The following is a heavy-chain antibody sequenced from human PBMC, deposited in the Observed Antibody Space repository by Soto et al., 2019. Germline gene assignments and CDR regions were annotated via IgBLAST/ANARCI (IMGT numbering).Heavy chain of an antibody. CDR3: SKSLDY. J-gene: IGHJ4*02. CDR2: TNQDGSEK. Sequence: SLRLSCAASGFTFSSYCNDWVSQAPGKGLEWVANTNQDGSEKHFVDSVKGRSSNSRDNANNSLYLKMSSLTAGDSALYYCSKSLDYWGQGTLVTVSS. V-gene: IGHV3-7*03. CDR1: GFTFSSYC.